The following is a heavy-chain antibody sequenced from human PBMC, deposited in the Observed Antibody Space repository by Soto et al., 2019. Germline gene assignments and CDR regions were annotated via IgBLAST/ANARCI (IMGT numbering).Heavy chain of an antibody. Sequence: EVQLLESGGGLVQPGGSLRLSCAASGFTFSSYAMSWVRQAPGKGLEWVSAISGSGGSTYYADSVKGRFTSSRDNSKNTMYLQMNSLRAVDTAVYYWAKDGYCSGGSGFFCWFDPWGQGTLVTVSS. J-gene: IGHJ5*02. D-gene: IGHD2-15*01. CDR3: AKDGYCSGGSGFFCWFDP. V-gene: IGHV3-23*01. CDR2: ISGSGGST. CDR1: GFTFSSYA.